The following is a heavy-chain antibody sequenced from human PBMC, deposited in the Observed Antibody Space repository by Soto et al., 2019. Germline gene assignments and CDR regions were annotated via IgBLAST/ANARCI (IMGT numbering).Heavy chain of an antibody. CDR2: TYYSGST. D-gene: IGHD5-12*01. CDR3: ARDYSGYNYRWFDP. V-gene: IGHV4-59*01. J-gene: IGHJ5*02. Sequence: SETLSLTCTVSGGSISSYYWSWIRQPPGKGLEWIGYTYYSGSTNYNPSLKSRVTISVDTSKNQFSLKLSSVTAADTAVYYCARDYSGYNYRWFDPWGQGTLVTVSS. CDR1: GGSISSYY.